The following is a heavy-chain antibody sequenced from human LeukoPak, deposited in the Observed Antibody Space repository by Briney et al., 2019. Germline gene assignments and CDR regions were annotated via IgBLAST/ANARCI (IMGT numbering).Heavy chain of an antibody. CDR2: INWNGGST. J-gene: IGHJ6*03. CDR1: GFTFDDYG. V-gene: IGHV3-20*01. CDR3: ARVAKGIAAAGTSWGPEVYYYMDV. Sequence: PGGSLRLSCAASGFTFDDYGMSWVRQAPGKGLEWVSGINWNGGSTGYADSVKGRFTISRDNAKNSLYLQMNSLRAEDTALYHCARVAKGIAAAGTSWGPEVYYYMDVWGKGTTVTVSS. D-gene: IGHD6-13*01.